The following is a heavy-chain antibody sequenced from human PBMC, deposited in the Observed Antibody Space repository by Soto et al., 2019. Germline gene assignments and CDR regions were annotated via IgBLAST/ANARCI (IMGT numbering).Heavy chain of an antibody. V-gene: IGHV3-21*06. CDR3: ARDFRESQYYYYCMDV. J-gene: IGHJ6*03. Sequence: EVQLVESGGGLVKPGGSLSLSCVVSGFTFSSYSMNWVRQAPGKGLEWVSSISSGGEYTYYADSVKGRFIISRDNAKNSVYLQMNRLTAEDTALYYCARDFRESQYYYYCMDVWGKGTTVTVSS. CDR1: GFTFSSYS. CDR2: ISSGGEYT. D-gene: IGHD3-10*01.